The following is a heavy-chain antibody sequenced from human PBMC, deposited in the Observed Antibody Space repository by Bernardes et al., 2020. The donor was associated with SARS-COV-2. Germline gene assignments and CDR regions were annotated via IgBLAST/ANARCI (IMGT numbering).Heavy chain of an antibody. J-gene: IGHJ5*02. CDR2: FDPEDGET. V-gene: IGHV1-24*01. D-gene: IGHD2-15*01. Sequence: ASVKVSCKVSGYTLTELSMHWVRQAPGKGLEWMGGFDPEDGETIYAQKFQGRVTMTEDTSTDTAYMELSSLRSEDTAVYYCATAPGYCSGGSCLNWFDPWGQGTLVTVSS. CDR1: GYTLTELS. CDR3: ATAPGYCSGGSCLNWFDP.